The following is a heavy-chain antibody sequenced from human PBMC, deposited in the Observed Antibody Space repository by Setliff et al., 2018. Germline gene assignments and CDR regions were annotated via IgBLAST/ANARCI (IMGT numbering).Heavy chain of an antibody. Sequence: PSETLSLTCAVYGASFSGTYCSWIRQSPGKGLEWVANINQGGGDQFYVDSVRGRFIISRDNAKNSLYLHMNSLRADDTAVYYCSRDVYDFRTGQADPWGQGTLVTVSS. V-gene: IGHV3-7*01. J-gene: IGHJ5*02. CDR1: GASFSGTY. CDR2: INQGGGDQ. CDR3: SRDVYDFRTGQADP. D-gene: IGHD3-3*01.